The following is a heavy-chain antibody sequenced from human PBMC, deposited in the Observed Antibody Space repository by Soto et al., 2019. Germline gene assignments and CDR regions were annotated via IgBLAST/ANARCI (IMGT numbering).Heavy chain of an antibody. CDR3: ARETRRYDAHRPPIDYGMDV. CDR1: GGTFSSYA. V-gene: IGHV1-69*01. D-gene: IGHD3-3*01. CDR2: IIPIFGTA. Sequence: QVQLVQSGAEVKKPGSSVKVSCKASGGTFSSYAISWVRQAPGQGLEWMGGIIPIFGTANYAQKFQGRVTITADESTSTAYMELSSLRSEDTAVYNCARETRRYDAHRPPIDYGMDVWGQGTTVTVSS. J-gene: IGHJ6*02.